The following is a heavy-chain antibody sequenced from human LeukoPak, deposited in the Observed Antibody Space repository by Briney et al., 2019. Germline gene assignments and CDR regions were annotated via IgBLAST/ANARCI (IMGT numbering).Heavy chain of an antibody. CDR3: ARDRDAIFGGYYFDY. Sequence: SETLSLTCTVSGGSISSGSYYWSWIRQPAGKGLEWIGRIYTSGSTNYNPSLKSRVTISVDTSKNQFSLKLSSVTAADTAVYYCARDRDAIFGGYYFDYWGQGTLVTVSS. V-gene: IGHV4-61*02. D-gene: IGHD3-3*01. CDR2: IYTSGST. J-gene: IGHJ4*02. CDR1: GGSISSGSYY.